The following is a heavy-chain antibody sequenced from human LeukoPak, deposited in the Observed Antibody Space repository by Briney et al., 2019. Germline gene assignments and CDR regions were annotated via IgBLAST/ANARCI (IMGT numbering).Heavy chain of an antibody. CDR2: MNPNSGNT. CDR3: ARGGRGYYDILTAYYFDY. J-gene: IGHJ4*02. V-gene: IGHV1-8*01. CDR1: GYTFTSYD. D-gene: IGHD3-9*01. Sequence: GASVKVSCKTSGYTFTSYDINWVRQATGQGLEWMGWMNPNSGNTGYAQKFQGRVTMTRDTSISTAYIELSSLKSEDTAVYYCARGGRGYYDILTAYYFDYWGQGTLVTVSS.